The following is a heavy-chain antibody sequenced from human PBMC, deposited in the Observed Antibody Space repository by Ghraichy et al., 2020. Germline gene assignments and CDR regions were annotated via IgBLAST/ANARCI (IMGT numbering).Heavy chain of an antibody. Sequence: GESLNISCVGSGFTFSGYSMNWVRQSPGKGLEWVSYITSSSRTIFYADSVKGRFTISRDNAQNSLYLQMNSLRDEDTAEYFWARGSKVVRFYYYDGMDVWGQGTTVTVAS. V-gene: IGHV3-48*02. D-gene: IGHD4-23*01. CDR1: GFTFSGYS. CDR3: ARGSKVVRFYYYDGMDV. J-gene: IGHJ6*02. CDR2: ITSSSRTI.